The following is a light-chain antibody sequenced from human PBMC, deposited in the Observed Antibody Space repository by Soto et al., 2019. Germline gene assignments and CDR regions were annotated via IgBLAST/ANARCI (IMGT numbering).Light chain of an antibody. V-gene: IGKV1-39*01. CDR3: QQSYNAPRT. J-gene: IGKJ1*01. CDR1: QNISNY. Sequence: DIQMTQSPYSLSASVGDRVTITCRASQNISNYLNRYQQKPGKAPRLLIHAASSLQSGVPSRFSGSGSGTDFTLTISSLQPEDFAIYYCQQSYNAPRTFGPGTKVEIK. CDR2: AAS.